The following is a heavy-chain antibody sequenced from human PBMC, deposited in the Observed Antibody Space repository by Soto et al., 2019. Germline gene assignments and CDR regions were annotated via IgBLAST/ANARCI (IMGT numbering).Heavy chain of an antibody. Sequence: EVQLVESGGGLVQPGGSLRLSCAASAFTFSSYSMNWVRQAPGKGLEWVSYISSSSSTIYYADSVKGRFTISRDNAKNSLYLQMNSLRAEDTAVYYCARCEIAARRVFDYWGQGTLVTVSS. J-gene: IGHJ4*02. V-gene: IGHV3-48*01. D-gene: IGHD6-6*01. CDR1: AFTFSSYS. CDR2: ISSSSSTI. CDR3: ARCEIAARRVFDY.